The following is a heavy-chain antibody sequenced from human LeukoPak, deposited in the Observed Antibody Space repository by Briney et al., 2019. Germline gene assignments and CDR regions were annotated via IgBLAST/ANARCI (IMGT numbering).Heavy chain of an antibody. CDR1: GGSISSSNW. J-gene: IGHJ4*02. V-gene: IGHV4-4*02. CDR2: IYHSGTT. Sequence: KASETLSLTCAVSGGSISSSNWWGWVRQPPGKGLECIGEIYHSGTTNYNPSLKSRVTISVDKSKNQSSLKLNSVTAADTAVYYCARAFLVGYSPEEYFFDYWGQGTLVTVSS. D-gene: IGHD2-15*01. CDR3: ARAFLVGYSPEEYFFDY.